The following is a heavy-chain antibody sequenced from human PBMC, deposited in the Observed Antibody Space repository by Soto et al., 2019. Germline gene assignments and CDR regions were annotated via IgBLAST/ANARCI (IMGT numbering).Heavy chain of an antibody. V-gene: IGHV3-30*14. CDR2: ISYDGSNK. CDR1: GFSFSSYS. CDR3: ARAPPRGIAAPGTWGSGMDV. D-gene: IGHD6-13*01. Sequence: GSLLLACPASGFSFSSYSLHWVRQTPGKGLEWVAVISYDGSNKYYADSVKGRFTVSRDSPKNTLFFQMNSLKPEDTAVYYCARAPPRGIAAPGTWGSGMDVWGQGTKVTVYS. J-gene: IGHJ6*02.